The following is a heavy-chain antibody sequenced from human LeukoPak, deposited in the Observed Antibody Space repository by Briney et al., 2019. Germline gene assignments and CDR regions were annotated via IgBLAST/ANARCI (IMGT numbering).Heavy chain of an antibody. Sequence: GRSLRLSCAASGFXFSSYGIHWVRQAPGMGREWVAVISYDGSNKYYADSVKGRFTISRDNSKNTLYLQMNSLRAEDTAVYYCAKVSGGLFGEYYFDYWGQGTLVTVSS. V-gene: IGHV3-30*18. D-gene: IGHD3-10*02. CDR1: GFXFSSYG. J-gene: IGHJ4*02. CDR3: AKVSGGLFGEYYFDY. CDR2: ISYDGSNK.